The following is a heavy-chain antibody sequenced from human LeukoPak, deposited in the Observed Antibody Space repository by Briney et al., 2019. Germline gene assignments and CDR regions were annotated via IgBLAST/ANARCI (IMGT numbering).Heavy chain of an antibody. CDR2: IIPIFGTA. CDR1: GGTFSSYA. V-gene: IGHV1-69*13. D-gene: IGHD6-13*01. J-gene: IGHJ6*02. CDR3: ARGENSSSWYFRGYYYYYYGMDV. Sequence: ASVKVSCKASGGTFSSYAISWVRQAPGQGLEWMGGIIPIFGTANYAQKFQGRVTITADESTSTAYMELSSLRSEDTAVYYCARGENSSSWYFRGYYYYYYGMDVWGQGTTVTVSS.